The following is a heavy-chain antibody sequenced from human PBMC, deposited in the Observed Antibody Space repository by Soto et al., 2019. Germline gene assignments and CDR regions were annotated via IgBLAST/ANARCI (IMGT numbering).Heavy chain of an antibody. CDR1: GFTFSDYY. Sequence: GGSLRLSCAASGFTFSDYYMSWIRQAPGKGLEWVSYISSSGSTIYYADSVKGRFTISRDNAKNQLYLQMNSLRAEDTAVYYCARMYYDFWSGLVATDYYMDVWGKGTTVTVSS. V-gene: IGHV3-11*01. D-gene: IGHD3-3*01. CDR3: ARMYYDFWSGLVATDYYMDV. J-gene: IGHJ6*03. CDR2: ISSSGSTI.